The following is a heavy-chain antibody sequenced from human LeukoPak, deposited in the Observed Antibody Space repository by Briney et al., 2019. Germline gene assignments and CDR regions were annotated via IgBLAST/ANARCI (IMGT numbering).Heavy chain of an antibody. J-gene: IGHJ4*02. Sequence: ASVKVSCKSSGYICTGYYIHWVRQHRGQGLEWMGWINPNSGGTNYARKFQGRVTMPRHASITTAYMELSRLRSDDTAVYYGAAEPLWTGYDWPYYFDYWGQGTLLTVSS. D-gene: IGHD3/OR15-3a*01. V-gene: IGHV1-2*02. CDR2: INPNSGGT. CDR3: AAEPLWTGYDWPYYFDY. CDR1: GYICTGYY.